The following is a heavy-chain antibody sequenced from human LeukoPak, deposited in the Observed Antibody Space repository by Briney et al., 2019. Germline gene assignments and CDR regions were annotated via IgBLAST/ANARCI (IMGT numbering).Heavy chain of an antibody. Sequence: SQTLSLTCTVSGGSISSGDYYWSWIRQPAGKGLEWIGRFYTSGSTNYNPSLKSRVTISLDTSKNQFSLKLTSVTAADTAVYYCARVAVTGSGSQGLDYWGQGTLVTVSS. CDR3: ARVAVTGSGSQGLDY. CDR1: GGSISSGDYY. CDR2: FYTSGST. V-gene: IGHV4-61*02. J-gene: IGHJ4*02. D-gene: IGHD3-10*01.